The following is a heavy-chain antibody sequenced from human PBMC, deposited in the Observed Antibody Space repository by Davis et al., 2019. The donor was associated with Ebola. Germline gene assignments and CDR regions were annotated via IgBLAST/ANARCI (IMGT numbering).Heavy chain of an antibody. Sequence: PGGSLRLSCTASGFTFGDYAMSWFRQAPGKGLEWVGFIRSKAYGGTTEYAASVKGRFTISRDDSKNTLYLQMNSLKTEDTAVYYCTTDSWELLGYFDYWGQGTLVTVSS. J-gene: IGHJ4*02. D-gene: IGHD1-26*01. V-gene: IGHV3-49*03. CDR1: GFTFGDYA. CDR3: TTDSWELLGYFDY. CDR2: IRSKAYGGTT.